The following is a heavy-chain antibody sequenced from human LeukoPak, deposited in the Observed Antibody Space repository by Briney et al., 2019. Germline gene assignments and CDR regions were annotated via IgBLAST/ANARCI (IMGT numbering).Heavy chain of an antibody. J-gene: IGHJ4*02. CDR1: GFTFSKYW. D-gene: IGHD6-19*01. CDR2: INTDGTVT. Sequence: QPGGSLRLSCAASGFTFSKYWMLRVRQAPGKGLESVSRINTDGTVTTYADSVKGRFTVSRDNADNTMFLQMNSVRDEDTAVYYCATKQWLAPPPDSWGQGTSVTVSS. V-gene: IGHV3-74*01. CDR3: ATKQWLAPPPDS.